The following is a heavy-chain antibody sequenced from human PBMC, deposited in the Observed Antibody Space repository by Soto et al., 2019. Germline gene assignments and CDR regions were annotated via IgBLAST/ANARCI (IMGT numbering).Heavy chain of an antibody. CDR1: GYTFTGYY. D-gene: IGHD3-22*01. CDR3: ARDNEYYYDSSGQPFDY. Sequence: ASVKVSCKASGYTFTGYYMHWVRQAPGQGLEWMGWINPNSGGTNYAQKFQGWVTMTRDTSISTAYMELSRLRSDDTAVYYCARDNEYYYDSSGQPFDYWGQGTLVTVS. V-gene: IGHV1-2*04. J-gene: IGHJ4*02. CDR2: INPNSGGT.